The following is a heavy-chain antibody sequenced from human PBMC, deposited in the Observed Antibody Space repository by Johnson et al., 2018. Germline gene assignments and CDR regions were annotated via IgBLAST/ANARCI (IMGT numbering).Heavy chain of an antibody. D-gene: IGHD6-13*01. CDR2: IYESGGT. CDR3: ARESFSITAGNDGFDI. V-gene: IGHV4-59*11. CDR1: GVSLSLHQ. J-gene: IGHJ3*02. Sequence: QVQLQESGPGLVKPSETLSLICTVSGVSLSLHQWNWIRQPPGKGLEWIGVIYESGGTTYNPSLNSRVTISLGASKNPFSLKLSSVTAADTAVYYCARESFSITAGNDGFDIWGQGTMVTVSS.